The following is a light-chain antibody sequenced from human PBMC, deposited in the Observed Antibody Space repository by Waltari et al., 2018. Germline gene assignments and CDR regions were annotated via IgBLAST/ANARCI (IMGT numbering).Light chain of an antibody. CDR2: AAS. CDR3: QQYNSFPPT. Sequence: DIQMTQSPSSLSPSVGDRVIITCRASQAINTFLGWFQQKPGKAPRSLIYAASTLQSGVSSNFSGSGSGTNFTLTISSLQPEDCATYYCQQYNSFPPTFGGGTRVEI. J-gene: IGKJ4*01. CDR1: QAINTF. V-gene: IGKV1-16*02.